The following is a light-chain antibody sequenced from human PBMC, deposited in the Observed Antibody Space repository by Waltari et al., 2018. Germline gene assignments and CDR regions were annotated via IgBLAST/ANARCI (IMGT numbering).Light chain of an antibody. J-gene: IGKJ5*01. CDR2: AAL. CDR1: QGISSF. V-gene: IGKV1-9*01. Sequence: IQLTQSPSSLSASVGDRVTITCRARQGISSFLAWYQQKPGKAPKLLIYAALTLQSGVPSRFSGSGSGTDCTLTISSLQPEDFATYYCQHLNSYPTFGQGTRLEIK. CDR3: QHLNSYPT.